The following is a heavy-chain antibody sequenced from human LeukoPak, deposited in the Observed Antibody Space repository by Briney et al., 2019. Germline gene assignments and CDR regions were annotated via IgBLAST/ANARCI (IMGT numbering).Heavy chain of an antibody. CDR2: IIPIFGTA. D-gene: IGHD3-3*01. CDR1: GGTFSSYA. J-gene: IGHJ3*02. V-gene: IGHV1-69*05. CDR3: ARVGLRFLEWPPSAFDI. Sequence: GASVKVSCKASGGTFSSYAISWERQAPGQGLEWMRGIIPIFGTANYAQEFQGRVTITTDESTSTAYMELSSLRSEDKAVYYCARVGLRFLEWPPSAFDIWGQGKMVTVSS.